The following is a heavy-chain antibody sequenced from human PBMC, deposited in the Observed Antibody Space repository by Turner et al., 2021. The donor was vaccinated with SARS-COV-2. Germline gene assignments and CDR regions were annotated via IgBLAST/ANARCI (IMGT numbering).Heavy chain of an antibody. J-gene: IGHJ4*02. CDR1: GFTFRSYG. Sequence: QVQLVESGGGVVQPGRSLRLSCAASGFTFRSYGMHWVRQAPGKGLEWVAVISYDGRNKYYADSVKGRFTISRDNSKNTLYLQMNSLRAEDTAVYYCAKGLGGYCSGGSCYSGIVDYWGQGTLVTVSS. V-gene: IGHV3-30*18. CDR3: AKGLGGYCSGGSCYSGIVDY. D-gene: IGHD2-15*01. CDR2: ISYDGRNK.